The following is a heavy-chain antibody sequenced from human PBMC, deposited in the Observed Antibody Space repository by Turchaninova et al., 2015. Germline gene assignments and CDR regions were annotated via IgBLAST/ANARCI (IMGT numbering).Heavy chain of an antibody. Sequence: QEELQQWGAGLLKPSETLSLTCDVSGGSFSGYYWSWVRQPPGKGLGWIGDFNHSGVTTYTPSLKIRLSISIDPARSQFSLRGTSVTAADTAVYYCARVVASRYWYFDLWGRGTLVTVSS. CDR3: ARVVASRYWYFDL. D-gene: IGHD2-15*01. CDR2: FNHSGVT. V-gene: IGHV4-34*01. CDR1: GGSFSGYY. J-gene: IGHJ2*01.